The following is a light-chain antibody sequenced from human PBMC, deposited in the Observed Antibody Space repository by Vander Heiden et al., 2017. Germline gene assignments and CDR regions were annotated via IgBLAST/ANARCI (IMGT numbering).Light chain of an antibody. CDR2: KDK. J-gene: IGLJ3*02. CDR3: QSADSTGTYLWV. CDR1: ALPKQY. V-gene: IGLV3-25*03. Sequence: SSELTQPPSVSVSPGQTDRITCSGDALPKQYAYWYQQRASQAPVLGIYKDKERPSGIPERFSGSSSGTTATFTISTVQPEDEAEYYCQSADSTGTYLWVFGGGTKLTVL.